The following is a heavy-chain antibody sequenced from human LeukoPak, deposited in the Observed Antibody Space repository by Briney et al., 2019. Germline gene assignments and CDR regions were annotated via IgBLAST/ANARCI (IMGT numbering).Heavy chain of an antibody. CDR2: IKQDGSQG. Sequence: GGSLRLSCVASGFTFSNYWMTWVRQAPGKGLEWVANIKQDGSQGFYVDSVKGRFTISRDDAKNSLYLLQMNSLRAEDTAVYYCAKDWGSSWTYYFDYWGQGTLVTVSS. CDR1: GFTFSNYW. J-gene: IGHJ4*02. V-gene: IGHV3-7*03. D-gene: IGHD6-13*01. CDR3: AKDWGSSWTYYFDY.